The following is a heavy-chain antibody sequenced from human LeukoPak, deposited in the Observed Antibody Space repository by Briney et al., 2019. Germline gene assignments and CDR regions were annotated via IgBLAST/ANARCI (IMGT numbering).Heavy chain of an antibody. J-gene: IGHJ4*02. Sequence: GGSLTLSCAASGFIFSSYWMSWVRQAPGKGLEWVASILQDGSKKDYVDSAKGRFTISRDNAKNSLYLQMNSLTAEDTAVYYCATDLGSSRPNFWGQGILVTVSS. CDR3: ATDLGSSRPNF. V-gene: IGHV3-7*01. CDR2: ILQDGSKK. CDR1: GFIFSSYW. D-gene: IGHD6-13*01.